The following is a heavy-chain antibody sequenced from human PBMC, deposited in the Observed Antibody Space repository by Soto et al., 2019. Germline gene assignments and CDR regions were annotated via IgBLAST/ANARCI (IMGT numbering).Heavy chain of an antibody. CDR2: IYYSEDT. V-gene: IGHV4-30-4*01. Sequence: SETLSLTCTVSGVSISSGDYYWSWIRQTPGKGLEWIGYIYYSEDTYSNPSLKSRVTISEDTSKNQFSLKLSSVTAADTAVYYCARKVNRGYSYGYPFDYWGQGTLVTVSS. D-gene: IGHD5-18*01. J-gene: IGHJ4*02. CDR3: ARKVNRGYSYGYPFDY. CDR1: GVSISSGDYY.